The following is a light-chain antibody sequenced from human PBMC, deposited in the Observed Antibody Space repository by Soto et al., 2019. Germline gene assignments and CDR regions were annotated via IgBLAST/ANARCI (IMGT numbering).Light chain of an antibody. CDR3: QQYNNWPLT. V-gene: IGKV3-15*01. J-gene: IGKJ4*01. CDR1: HRVSSC. Sequence: DILLTQSPLSLPVIPGEPATLSCSASHRVSSCLAWYQQKPGQAPRLLIYGVSTRANGVPARFSGSGSGTVFTLTISSLQSEDFAVYYCQQYNNWPLTFGGGTKVDIK. CDR2: GVS.